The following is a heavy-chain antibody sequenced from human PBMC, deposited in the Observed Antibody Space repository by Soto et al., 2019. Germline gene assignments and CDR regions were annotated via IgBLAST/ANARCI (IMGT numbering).Heavy chain of an antibody. Sequence: ASVEVSCKASGYTLISYDINWVRQVTGQGLEWMGWMNPDSGNTGYAQKFQGRVTMTRDTCTGTAYLELSSLRSEDTAVYYCGRGPTGTTTYYLDVWGKGTTVTVSS. D-gene: IGHD1-7*01. V-gene: IGHV1-8*01. CDR2: MNPDSGNT. CDR1: GYTLISYD. J-gene: IGHJ6*03. CDR3: GRGPTGTTTYYLDV.